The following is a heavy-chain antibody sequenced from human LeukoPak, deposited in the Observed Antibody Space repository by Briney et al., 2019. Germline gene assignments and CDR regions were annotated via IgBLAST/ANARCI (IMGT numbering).Heavy chain of an antibody. J-gene: IGHJ4*02. Sequence: SGPPLVKPTQTLTLTCSLSGFSVSTSGVGVGWIRQPPGKALERLALIFWDDDKRYSPSLKSRLTIIKDTSKKQVVLTMTNTDPVDTATYYCVRRRIAVASTFHGEDYWGQRTLVTVSS. CDR3: VRRRIAVASTFHGEDY. D-gene: IGHD6-19*01. CDR2: IFWDDDK. CDR1: GFSVSTSGVG. V-gene: IGHV2-5*02.